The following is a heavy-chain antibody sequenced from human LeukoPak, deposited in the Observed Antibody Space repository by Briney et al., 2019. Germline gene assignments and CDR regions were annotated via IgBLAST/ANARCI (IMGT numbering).Heavy chain of an antibody. CDR1: GFTFSSYW. CDR3: ARDLRTYYPRHFDS. D-gene: IGHD3-22*01. V-gene: IGHV3-7*04. Sequence: YPGGSLRLSCAASGFTFSSYWMTWVRQAPGKGLEWVANIKQDGSEKYYVDSVKGRFTISRDNAKNSLYMQLNSLRAEDTAVYFCARDLRTYYPRHFDSWGQGTLVTVSS. CDR2: IKQDGSEK. J-gene: IGHJ4*02.